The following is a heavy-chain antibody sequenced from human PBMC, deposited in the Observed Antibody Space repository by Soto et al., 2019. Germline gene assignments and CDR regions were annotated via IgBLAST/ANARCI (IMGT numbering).Heavy chain of an antibody. D-gene: IGHD3-10*01. CDR3: ARDIRGAN. CDR2: INSGGSNI. Sequence: QVQLVESGGGLVKPGGSLRLSCTASGFTFTDHYTTGIRQAPGQGLEWVSYINSGGSNIYDADSVRGRFTISRDNAKNSAYLQMSSLRAEDTAIYYCARDIRGANWGQGTLVIVSS. CDR1: GFTFTDHY. V-gene: IGHV3-11*01. J-gene: IGHJ4*02.